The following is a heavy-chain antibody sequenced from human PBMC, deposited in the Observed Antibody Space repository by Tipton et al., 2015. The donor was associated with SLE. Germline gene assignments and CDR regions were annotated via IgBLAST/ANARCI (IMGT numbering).Heavy chain of an antibody. CDR3: TKRNGFLWGFDV. D-gene: IGHD3-16*01. CDR1: EFDDSW. Sequence: SLRLSCAASEFDDSWLSWVRQAPGKGLEWVANINQDGSETNYVDFVRGRFTISRDNAKNLLYLQMNDLRAEDTALYYCTKRNGFLWGFDVWGHGTMVTVSS. J-gene: IGHJ3*01. CDR2: INQDGSET. V-gene: IGHV3-7*01.